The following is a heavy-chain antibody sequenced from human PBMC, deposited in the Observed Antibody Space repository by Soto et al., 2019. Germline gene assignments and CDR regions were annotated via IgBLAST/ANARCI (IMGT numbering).Heavy chain of an antibody. CDR3: ARHIGFDL. J-gene: IGHJ2*01. CDR1: GGSIINYY. Sequence: QVQLQESGPGLVKPSETLSLTCTVSGGSIINYYWSWIRQPPGKGLEWFGYIYYSGGTNYNPSLKSRVNISVDTSKNQFSLKLSSVTAADTAVYYCARHIGFDLWGRGTLVTVSS. CDR2: IYYSGGT. D-gene: IGHD1-26*01. V-gene: IGHV4-59*08.